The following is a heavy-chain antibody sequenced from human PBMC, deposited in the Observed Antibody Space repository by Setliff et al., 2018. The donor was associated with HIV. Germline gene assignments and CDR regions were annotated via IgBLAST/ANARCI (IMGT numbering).Heavy chain of an antibody. V-gene: IGHV1-2*02. D-gene: IGHD3-22*01. J-gene: IGHJ3*02. CDR1: GYTFTDYY. Sequence: ASVKVSCKASGYTFTDYYMHWVRQAPGQGLEWMGWIDPITGDTKYAQKFQGRVTMTRDTSRSTVYMELSSLRSEDTAMYYCARCYYDSSGPTDAFDIWGQGTVVTVSS. CDR3: ARCYYDSSGPTDAFDI. CDR2: IDPITGDT.